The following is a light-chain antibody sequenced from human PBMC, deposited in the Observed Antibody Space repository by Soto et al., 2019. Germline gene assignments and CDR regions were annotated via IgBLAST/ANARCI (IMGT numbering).Light chain of an antibody. CDR2: EVT. CDR3: SSHTSGSTRV. CDR1: SGDVGGYDY. J-gene: IGLJ1*01. Sequence: QSALTQPASVSGSPGQSIAISCTGTSGDVGGYDYVSWYQQHPDKAPKLMIYEVTKRPSWVYNRFSGSKSGNTASLTISGLQPEYEADYYCSSHTSGSTRVFGSGTKLTVL. V-gene: IGLV2-14*01.